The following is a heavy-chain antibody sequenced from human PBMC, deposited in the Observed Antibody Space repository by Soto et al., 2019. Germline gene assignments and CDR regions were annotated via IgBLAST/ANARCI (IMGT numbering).Heavy chain of an antibody. V-gene: IGHV4-59*01. CDR3: ARGWDSSSWYKNDAFDI. CDR2: IYYSGST. Sequence: SETLSLTCTVSGGSISSYYWSWIRQPPGKGLEWIGYIYYSGSTNYNPSLKSRVTISVDTSKNQFSLKLSSVTAADTAVYYCARGWDSSSWYKNDAFDIWGQGTMVTVSS. CDR1: GGSISSYY. D-gene: IGHD6-13*01. J-gene: IGHJ3*02.